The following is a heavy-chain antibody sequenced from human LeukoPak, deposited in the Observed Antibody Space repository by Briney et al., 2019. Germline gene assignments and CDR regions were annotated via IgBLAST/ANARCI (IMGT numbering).Heavy chain of an antibody. Sequence: PSETLSLTCAVYGGSFSGYYWSWIRQPPGKGLEWIGYIYYSGSTNYNPSLKSRVTISVDTSKNQFSLKLSSVTAADTAVYYCAREAGIAAAGAGVGTFDYWGQGTLVTVSS. D-gene: IGHD6-13*01. CDR1: GGSFSGYY. CDR2: IYYSGST. CDR3: AREAGIAAAGAGVGTFDY. V-gene: IGHV4-59*01. J-gene: IGHJ4*02.